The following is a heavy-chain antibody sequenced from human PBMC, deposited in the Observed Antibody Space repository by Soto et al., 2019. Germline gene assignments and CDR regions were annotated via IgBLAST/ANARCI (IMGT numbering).Heavy chain of an antibody. Sequence: EVQLVESGGGLVKPGGSLRLSCAASGFTFSSYSMNRVRQAPGKGLEWVSSISSSSSYIYYADSVKGRFTISRDNAKNSLYLQMNSLRAEDTAVYYCARDRRDGYNFDYWGQGTLVTVSS. D-gene: IGHD5-12*01. CDR2: ISSSSSYI. CDR3: ARDRRDGYNFDY. CDR1: GFTFSSYS. J-gene: IGHJ4*02. V-gene: IGHV3-21*01.